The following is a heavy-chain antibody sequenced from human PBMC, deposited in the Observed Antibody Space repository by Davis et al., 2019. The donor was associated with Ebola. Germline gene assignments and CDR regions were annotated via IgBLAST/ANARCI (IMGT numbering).Heavy chain of an antibody. CDR2: ISSNGGST. J-gene: IGHJ5*02. Sequence: GESLKISCAASGFTFSSYAMHWVRQAPGKGLEYASAISSNGGSTYYANSVKGRFTISRDNSKNTLYLQMGSLGPEDTAVYYCARDRAGSGLPFDPWGQGTLVTVSS. V-gene: IGHV3-64*01. CDR1: GFTFSSYA. CDR3: ARDRAGSGLPFDP. D-gene: IGHD3-10*01.